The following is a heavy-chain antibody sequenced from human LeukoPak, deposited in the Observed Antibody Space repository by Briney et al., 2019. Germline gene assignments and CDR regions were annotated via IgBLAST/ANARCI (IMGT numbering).Heavy chain of an antibody. CDR3: ARGGDWGLLTLRVYY. J-gene: IGHJ4*02. D-gene: IGHD2-21*01. V-gene: IGHV3-66*01. CDR1: GFTVSSNY. CDR2: IYSGGST. Sequence: PGGSLRLSCAASGFTVSSNYMSWVRQAPGKGLEWVSVIYSGGSTYYADSVKGRFTISRDNSKNTLYLQMNSLRAEDTAVYYCARGGDWGLLTLRVYYWGQGTPGTRSS.